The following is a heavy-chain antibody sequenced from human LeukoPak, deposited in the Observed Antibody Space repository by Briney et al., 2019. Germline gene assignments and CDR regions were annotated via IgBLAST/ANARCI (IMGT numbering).Heavy chain of an antibody. Sequence: SETLSLTCTVSGGSISSGSYYWSWIRQPAGKGLEWIGRIYTSGSTNYNPSLKSRVTISLDTSKNQFSLKLSSVTAADTAVYYCAREGWDYYDSSGYGIDYWGQGTLVTVSS. D-gene: IGHD3-22*01. J-gene: IGHJ4*02. CDR3: AREGWDYYDSSGYGIDY. CDR2: IYTSGST. V-gene: IGHV4-61*02. CDR1: GGSISSGSYY.